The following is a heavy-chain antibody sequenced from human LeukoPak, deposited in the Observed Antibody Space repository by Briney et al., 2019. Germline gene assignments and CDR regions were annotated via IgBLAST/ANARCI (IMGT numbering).Heavy chain of an antibody. CDR2: IDHSGST. V-gene: IGHV4-34*01. Sequence: SETLSLTCAVYGGSFSDYHWTWIRQPPGEGLEWIGEIDHSGSTNYNPSLKSRVSISADTSKNQFSLKLSSVTAADTAVYYCARGKKDIVVVPAAIYYYYYMDAWGKGTTVTVSS. D-gene: IGHD2-2*01. CDR1: GGSFSDYH. CDR3: ARGKKDIVVVPAAIYYYYYMDA. J-gene: IGHJ6*03.